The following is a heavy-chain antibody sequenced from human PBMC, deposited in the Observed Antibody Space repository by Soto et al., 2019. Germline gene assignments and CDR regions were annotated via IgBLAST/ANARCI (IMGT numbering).Heavy chain of an antibody. Sequence: QVQLVQSGAELKKPGASVKVSCEASASIFAGYQIHWVRQAPGQGLEWMGWLNPNSGVTKYAQKVQDRVTLTGDTSTSTAYMELSSLRFEDTAFYYCAVIGYDLDYWGQGTLVAVSS. V-gene: IGHV1-2*02. CDR1: ASIFAGYQ. D-gene: IGHD5-12*01. J-gene: IGHJ4*02. CDR3: AVIGYDLDY. CDR2: LNPNSGVT.